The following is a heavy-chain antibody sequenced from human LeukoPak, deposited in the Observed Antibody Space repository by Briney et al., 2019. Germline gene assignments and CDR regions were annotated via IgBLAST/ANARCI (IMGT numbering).Heavy chain of an antibody. V-gene: IGHV3-23*01. CDR1: GFTFSSYA. Sequence: PGGSLRLSCAASGFTFSSYAMSWVRQAPGKGLEWVSAISGSGGSTYYADSVKGRFTISRDSSKNTLYLQMNSLRAEDTAVYYCAKLLYGDYVNYFDYWGQGTLVTVSS. J-gene: IGHJ4*02. D-gene: IGHD4-17*01. CDR3: AKLLYGDYVNYFDY. CDR2: ISGSGGST.